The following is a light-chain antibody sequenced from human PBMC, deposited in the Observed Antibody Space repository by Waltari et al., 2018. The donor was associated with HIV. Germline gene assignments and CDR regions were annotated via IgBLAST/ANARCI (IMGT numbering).Light chain of an antibody. Sequence: EIVLTQSPGTLSLSPGERATLSCRASQSVSINYLAWYQQKPGQAPRLLIYGGSSRATGIPDRFSGSGSGTDFTLTISRLEPEDFAVYYCQQYGNSRTFGQGTKVEIK. J-gene: IGKJ1*01. CDR1: QSVSINY. CDR3: QQYGNSRT. CDR2: GGS. V-gene: IGKV3-20*01.